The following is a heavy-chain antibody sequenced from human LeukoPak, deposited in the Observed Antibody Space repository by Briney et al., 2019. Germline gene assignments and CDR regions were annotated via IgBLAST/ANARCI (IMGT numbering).Heavy chain of an antibody. CDR3: AGAGRVRNDLDI. Sequence: GGSLRLSCAASGFTFARYWMHWVRQVPGKRLVWVSRINNDGSSTNYADSVKGRFTISRDNAKNTLHLQMNSLTAEDTAVYYCAGAGRVRNDLDIWGQGTMVTVSS. J-gene: IGHJ3*02. V-gene: IGHV3-74*01. CDR1: GFTFARYW. D-gene: IGHD1-14*01. CDR2: INNDGSST.